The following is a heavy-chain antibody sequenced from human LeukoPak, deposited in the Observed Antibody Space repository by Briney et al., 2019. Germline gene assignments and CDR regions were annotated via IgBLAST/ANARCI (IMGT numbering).Heavy chain of an antibody. CDR2: LSVSGGST. CDR1: GFTFSNYA. J-gene: IGHJ4*02. D-gene: IGHD6-13*01. V-gene: IGHV3-23*01. CDR3: AKDLLAASHY. Sequence: GGSLGLSCAASGFTFSNYALSWVRQAPGKGLEWVSALSVSGGSTYYADSVKGRFTISRDNSKNTLYLQMNSLRAEDTAVYYCAKDLLAASHYWGQGTLVTVSS.